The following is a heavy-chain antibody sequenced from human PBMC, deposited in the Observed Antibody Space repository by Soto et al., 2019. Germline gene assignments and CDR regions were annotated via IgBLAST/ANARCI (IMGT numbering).Heavy chain of an antibody. CDR1: GFTFSSYA. CDR2: ISYDGSNK. Sequence: QVQLVESGGGVVQPGRSLRLSCAASGFTFSSYAMHWVRQAPGKGLEWVAVISYDGSNKYYADSVKGRFTISRDNSKNTLYLQTNSLRAEDTAVYYWARDDGGAVAGDYWGQGTLVTVSS. J-gene: IGHJ4*02. D-gene: IGHD6-19*01. CDR3: ARDDGGAVAGDY. V-gene: IGHV3-30-3*01.